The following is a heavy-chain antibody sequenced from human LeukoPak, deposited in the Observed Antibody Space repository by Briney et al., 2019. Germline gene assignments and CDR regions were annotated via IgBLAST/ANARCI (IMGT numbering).Heavy chain of an antibody. CDR3: AKAGPVYYGSGSYYPDY. V-gene: IGHV3-23*01. CDR2: ISGSGGST. Sequence: SGGSLRLSCAASGFTFSSYAMSWVRQAPGKGLEWVSAISGSGGSTYYADSVKGRFTISRDNSKNTLYLQMNSLRAEDTAVYYCAKAGPVYYGSGSYYPDYWGQGTLVTVSS. J-gene: IGHJ4*02. D-gene: IGHD3-10*01. CDR1: GFTFSSYA.